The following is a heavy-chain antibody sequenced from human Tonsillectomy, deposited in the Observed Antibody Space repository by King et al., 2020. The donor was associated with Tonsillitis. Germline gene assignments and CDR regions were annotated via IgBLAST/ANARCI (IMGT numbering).Heavy chain of an antibody. CDR1: GYTFTSNG. CDR3: ARVSGDYEILTGFDY. J-gene: IGHJ4*02. CDR2: ISSYNGNT. D-gene: IGHD3-9*01. Sequence: QLVQSGAEVKKPGASVKVSCKASGYTFTSNGISWVRQAPGQGLEWMGWISSYNGNTNYAQKFQGRVTMTKDTSKTTAYMELRSLRFDDTAVYYCARVSGDYEILTGFDYWGQGSLVTVSS. V-gene: IGHV1-18*04.